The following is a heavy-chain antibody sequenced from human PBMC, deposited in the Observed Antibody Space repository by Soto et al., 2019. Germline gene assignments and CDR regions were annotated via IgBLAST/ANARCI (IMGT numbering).Heavy chain of an antibody. CDR2: IYSSGST. CDR1: GCTVIDYY. D-gene: IGHD3-10*01. CDR3: ARMITMVRGVMGYYGMDV. Sequence: EVQLVETGGGLIQPGGSLRLSCAASGCTVIDYYMSWVRQAPGKGLEWVSLIYSSGSTFYADSVKGRFTISRDNSKNSLYLQLNTLRAEDTAVYYCARMITMVRGVMGYYGMDVW. J-gene: IGHJ6*01. V-gene: IGHV3-53*02.